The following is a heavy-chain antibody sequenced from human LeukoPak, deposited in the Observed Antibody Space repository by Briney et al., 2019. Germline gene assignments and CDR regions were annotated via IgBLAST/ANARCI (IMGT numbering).Heavy chain of an antibody. D-gene: IGHD3-10*01. J-gene: IGHJ5*02. CDR1: GGSISGSSYY. V-gene: IGHV4-39*01. Sequence: SETLSLTCTVSGGSISGSSYYWGWIRQPPGKGLEWIGSIYYSGSTYYNPSLKSRVTISVDTSKNQFSLKLSSVTAADTAVYYCASSAVRLNWLDPWGQGTLVTVSS. CDR2: IYYSGST. CDR3: ASSAVRLNWLDP.